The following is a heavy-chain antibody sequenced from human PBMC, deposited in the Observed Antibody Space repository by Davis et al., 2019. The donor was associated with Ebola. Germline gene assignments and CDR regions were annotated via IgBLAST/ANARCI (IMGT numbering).Heavy chain of an antibody. D-gene: IGHD6-13*01. J-gene: IGHJ5*02. CDR1: GGSISSYY. V-gene: IGHV4-59*01. CDR3: ARDLGYSSSWYIGGFDP. CDR2: IYYSGST. Sequence: PLETLSLTCTVSGGSISSYYWSWIRQPPGKGLEWIGYIYYSGSTNYNPSLKSRVTISVDTSKNQFSLKLSSVTAADTAVYYCARDLGYSSSWYIGGFDPWGQGTLVTVSS.